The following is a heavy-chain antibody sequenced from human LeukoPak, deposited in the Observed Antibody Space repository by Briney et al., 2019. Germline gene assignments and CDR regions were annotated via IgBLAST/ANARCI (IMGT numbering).Heavy chain of an antibody. Sequence: PGGSLRLSCAASGFTFSSYAMHWVRQAPGKGLEWVAVISYDGSNKYYADSVKGRFTISRDNSKNTLYLQMNSLRAEDTAVYYCARGESDSGTYSPGDFWGQGTLVTVSS. V-gene: IGHV3-30*01. CDR1: GFTFSSYA. CDR3: ARGESDSGTYSPGDF. CDR2: ISYDGSNK. D-gene: IGHD1-26*01. J-gene: IGHJ4*02.